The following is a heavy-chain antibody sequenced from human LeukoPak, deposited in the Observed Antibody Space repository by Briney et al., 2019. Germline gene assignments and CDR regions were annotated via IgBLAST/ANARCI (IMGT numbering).Heavy chain of an antibody. D-gene: IGHD2-2*01. V-gene: IGHV3-48*01. J-gene: IGHJ4*02. Sequence: GGSLRLSCAASGFNLISYSRTWVRQAPGKGLEWVSYISSSSSSIYYADSVKGRFTISRDNAENSLYLQINSLRAEDTAVYYCARYSPSLAYWGQGTLVTVSS. CDR3: ARYSPSLAY. CDR1: GFNLISYS. CDR2: ISSSSSSI.